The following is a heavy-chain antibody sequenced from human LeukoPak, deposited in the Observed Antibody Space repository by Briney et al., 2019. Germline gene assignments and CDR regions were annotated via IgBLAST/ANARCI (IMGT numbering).Heavy chain of an antibody. Sequence: PGGSLRLSCAASGFTFSSYAMHWVRQAPGKGLEWVAVISYDGSNKYYADSVKGRFTISRDNSKNTLYLQMNSLRAEDTAVYYSLAAAGIVDYWGQGTLVTVSS. J-gene: IGHJ4*02. D-gene: IGHD6-13*01. CDR1: GFTFSSYA. V-gene: IGHV3-30-3*01. CDR3: LAAAGIVDY. CDR2: ISYDGSNK.